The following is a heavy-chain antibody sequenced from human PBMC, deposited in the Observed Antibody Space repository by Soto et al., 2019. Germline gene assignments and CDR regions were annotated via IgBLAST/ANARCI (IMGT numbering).Heavy chain of an antibody. J-gene: IGHJ4*02. CDR3: ARPTYNSGSPFDY. Sequence: ASETLSLTCTVSGASITSNYWTWIRQPPGEGLEWIGNIYYSGVTNYNPSLQSRVTISVDRSNNQFSLKLSSVTAADTAVYYCARPTYNSGSPFDYWGQGTLVTVSS. CDR1: GASITSNY. D-gene: IGHD1-20*01. V-gene: IGHV4-59*01. CDR2: IYYSGVT.